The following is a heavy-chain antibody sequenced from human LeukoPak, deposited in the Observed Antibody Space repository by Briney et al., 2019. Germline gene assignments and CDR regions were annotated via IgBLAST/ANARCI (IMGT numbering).Heavy chain of an antibody. V-gene: IGHV4-59*02. J-gene: IGHJ4*02. D-gene: IGHD3-10*01. CDR2: ISYSGSA. CDR1: GASVSSFY. CDR3: ARNLRSPYYFDY. Sequence: SETLSLTCTVSGASVSSFYWSCIRQPPGKGLEWIGYISYSGSANYNPSLKTRVTISVDTSKNQFSLRLSSVTAADTAVYYCARNLRSPYYFDYWGQGTQVTVSS.